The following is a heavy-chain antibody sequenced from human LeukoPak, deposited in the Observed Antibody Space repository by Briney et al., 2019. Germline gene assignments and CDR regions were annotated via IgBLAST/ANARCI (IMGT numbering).Heavy chain of an antibody. J-gene: IGHJ4*02. CDR1: GFTFNTYS. CDR3: AKAGSIKFDY. CDR2: IDSSGGYM. D-gene: IGHD1-26*01. Sequence: PGGSLRLSCEASGFTFNTYSMNWARQAPGKGLEWVSSIDSSGGYMFYADSVKGRFIISRDNAKDSLYLQMNSLRVEDTAVYYCAKAGSIKFDYWGQGTLVTVSS. V-gene: IGHV3-21*06.